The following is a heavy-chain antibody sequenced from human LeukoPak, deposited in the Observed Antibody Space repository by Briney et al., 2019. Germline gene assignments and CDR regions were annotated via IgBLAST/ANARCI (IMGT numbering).Heavy chain of an antibody. CDR2: IYYSGST. CDR1: GGSFSGYY. CDR3: ARAGIAAAGTGY. V-gene: IGHV4-59*01. D-gene: IGHD6-13*01. J-gene: IGHJ4*02. Sequence: PSETLSLTCAVYGGSFSGYYWSWIRQPPGKGLEWIGYIYYSGSTNYNPSLKSRVTISVDTSKNQFSLKLSSVTAADTAVYYCARAGIAAAGTGYWGQGTLVTVSS.